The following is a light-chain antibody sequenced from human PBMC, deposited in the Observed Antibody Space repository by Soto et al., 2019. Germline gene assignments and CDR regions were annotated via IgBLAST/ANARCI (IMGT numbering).Light chain of an antibody. J-gene: IGKJ4*01. CDR2: AAS. CDR3: QQDNSFPLS. CDR1: QHIASW. V-gene: IGKV1D-12*01. Sequence: DIQMTQSPSSVPASVGDRVTITCRASQHIASWLAWYQQKPGKAPKLLIYAASNLQSGVPSRFSGSGSGTDFTLTISSLQHEDFATYFCQQDNSFPLSLGGGTKVDIK.